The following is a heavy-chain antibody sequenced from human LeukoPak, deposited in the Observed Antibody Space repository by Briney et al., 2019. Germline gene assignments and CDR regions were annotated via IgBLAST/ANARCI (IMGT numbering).Heavy chain of an antibody. J-gene: IGHJ5*02. Sequence: ASVRVSCKASGYTFTNYGICWVRQAPGQGLEWMGWISTYNGKTYYAQKFQGRVTMTTDTSTSTAYMELRSLRSDDTAVYYCARTNRTLRYFDWWPSGDSWGQGTLVTVSS. CDR3: ARTNRTLRYFDWWPSGDS. CDR1: GYTFTNYG. V-gene: IGHV1-18*01. CDR2: ISTYNGKT. D-gene: IGHD3-9*01.